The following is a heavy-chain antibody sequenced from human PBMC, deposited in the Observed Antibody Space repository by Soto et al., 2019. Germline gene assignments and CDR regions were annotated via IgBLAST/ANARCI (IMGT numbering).Heavy chain of an antibody. J-gene: IGHJ5*02. CDR2: IYYSGST. CDR1: GGSISSGGYY. V-gene: IGHV4-31*03. Sequence: QVQLQESGPGLVKPSQTLSLTCTVSGGSISSGGYYWSWIRQHPGKGLEWIGYIYYSGSTYYNPSLKXRXTXSXXKSKNQFSRKLSSVTAADTAVYYCARVGGINWFDPWGQGTLVTVSS. D-gene: IGHD1-20*01. CDR3: ARVGGINWFDP.